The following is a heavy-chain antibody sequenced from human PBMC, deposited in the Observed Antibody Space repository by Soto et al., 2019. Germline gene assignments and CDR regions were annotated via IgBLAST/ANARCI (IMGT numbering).Heavy chain of an antibody. CDR2: ISGSGGST. D-gene: IGHD5-18*01. Sequence: VGSLRLSCAASGFTFSSYAMSWVRQAPGKGLEWVSAISGSGGSTYYADSVKGRFTISRDNSKNTLYLQMNSLRAEDTAVYYCAKDRQGGYSYGQLDYWGQGTLVTVSS. CDR1: GFTFSSYA. V-gene: IGHV3-23*01. CDR3: AKDRQGGYSYGQLDY. J-gene: IGHJ4*02.